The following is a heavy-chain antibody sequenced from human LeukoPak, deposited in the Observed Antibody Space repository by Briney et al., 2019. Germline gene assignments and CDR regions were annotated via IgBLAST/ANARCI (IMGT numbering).Heavy chain of an antibody. CDR3: ARIFRYQLVDYYALDV. Sequence: GGSLRLSCAASGFSFSDYAMDWVRQAPGKGLEWVSAISSNSAYIYYADSVKGRFTISGDNAKSSVSLQMNSLRDDDTAVYYCARIFRYQLVDYYALDVWGQGTTVTVSS. J-gene: IGHJ6*02. V-gene: IGHV3-21*01. CDR1: GFSFSDYA. D-gene: IGHD2-2*01. CDR2: ISSNSAYI.